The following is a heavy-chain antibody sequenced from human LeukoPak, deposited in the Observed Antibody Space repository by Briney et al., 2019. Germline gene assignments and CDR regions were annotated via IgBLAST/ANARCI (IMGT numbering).Heavy chain of an antibody. CDR1: GFTFTDFY. D-gene: IGHD4-23*01. V-gene: IGHV3-21*04. CDR2: ISPTSSYM. Sequence: PGGSLRLSCAASGFTFTDFYMNWVRQAPGKGLEGVSWISPTSSYMYYADSVKGRFAISRDNAKNSLYLQMNSLRAEDTALYYCVRDADGGNSWFDTWGQGTLVTVSS. CDR3: VRDADGGNSWFDT. J-gene: IGHJ5*02.